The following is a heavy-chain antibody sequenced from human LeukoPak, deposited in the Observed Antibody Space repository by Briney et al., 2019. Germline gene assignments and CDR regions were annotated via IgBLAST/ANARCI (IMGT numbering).Heavy chain of an antibody. V-gene: IGHV1-46*01. CDR1: GYTVSNYY. CDR3: ARELTTGMYFFDY. D-gene: IGHD1-1*01. Sequence: ALVKVSCKASGYTVSNYYLHWVRQAPGQGPEWMGRINPSGGSPIYAQRFQDRVSMTRDMSASTVYMELSSLRSEDTAIYYCARELTTGMYFFDYWGQGTLVTVSS. CDR2: INPSGGSP. J-gene: IGHJ4*02.